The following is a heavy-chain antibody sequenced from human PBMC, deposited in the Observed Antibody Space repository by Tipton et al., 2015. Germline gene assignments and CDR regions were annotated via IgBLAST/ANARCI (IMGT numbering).Heavy chain of an antibody. CDR3: ARASPSNWFDP. CDR1: GNTFTSYY. V-gene: IGHV1-69*13. CDR2: IIPIFGTP. Sequence: QLVQSGAEVKKPGASVKVSCKASGNTFTSYYMHWVRQAPGQGLEWMGGIIPIFGTPDYAQRFQGRLTITADESTNTAYMELRNLRSVDTAVYYCARASPSNWFDPWGQGTLVIVSS. J-gene: IGHJ5*02.